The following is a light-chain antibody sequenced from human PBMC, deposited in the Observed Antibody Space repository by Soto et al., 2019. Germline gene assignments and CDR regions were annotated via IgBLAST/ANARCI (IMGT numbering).Light chain of an antibody. CDR2: WAS. CDR3: QQYFSTPPT. Sequence: DIVMTQSPDSLAVSLGERATINCKSSQSVLYNSDNKNYLAWYQQRPGQPPKLLIYWASTRDSGVPDRFSGSGSGTDFSLTISSLQAEDVAVYYCQQYFSTPPTFGHGTNVEIK. V-gene: IGKV4-1*01. J-gene: IGKJ1*01. CDR1: QSVLYNSDNKNY.